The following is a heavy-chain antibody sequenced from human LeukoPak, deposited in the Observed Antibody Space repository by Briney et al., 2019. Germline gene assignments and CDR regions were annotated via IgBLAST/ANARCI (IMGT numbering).Heavy chain of an antibody. CDR2: ISAYNGNT. V-gene: IGHV1-18*01. Sequence: ASVKVSCKASVYTFTSYGISWVRQAPGQGLEWMGWISAYNGNTNYAQKLQGSVTMTTDTSTSTAYMELRSLRSDDTAVYYCARVPRIAAAGKDYYYGMDVWGQGTTVTVSS. J-gene: IGHJ6*02. CDR1: VYTFTSYG. CDR3: ARVPRIAAAGKDYYYGMDV. D-gene: IGHD6-13*01.